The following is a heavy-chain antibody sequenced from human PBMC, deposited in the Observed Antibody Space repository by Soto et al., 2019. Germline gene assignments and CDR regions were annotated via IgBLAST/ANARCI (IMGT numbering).Heavy chain of an antibody. V-gene: IGHV3-7*01. Sequence: GGSLRLSCAASGFTFSSYWMSWVRQAPGKGLEWVVNIKQDGSEKYYVDSVKGRFTISRDNAKNSLYLQMNSLRAEDTAVYYCARDLRPIFGQGPYYYYYYYMDVWGKGTTVTVSS. D-gene: IGHD3-3*01. J-gene: IGHJ6*03. CDR1: GFTFSSYW. CDR3: ARDLRPIFGQGPYYYYYYYMDV. CDR2: IKQDGSEK.